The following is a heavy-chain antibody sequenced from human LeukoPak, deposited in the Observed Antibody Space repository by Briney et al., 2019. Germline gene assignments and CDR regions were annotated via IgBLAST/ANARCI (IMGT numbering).Heavy chain of an antibody. J-gene: IGHJ4*02. Sequence: GGSLRLSCAASGFTFSSYSMNWVRQAPGKGLEWVSYISSGSSTIYYADSVKGRFTISRDNAKNSLYLQMNSLRDEDTAVYYCARDLQDYVWGGYLSGSTQEDYWGQGTLVTVSS. CDR1: GFTFSSYS. V-gene: IGHV3-48*02. CDR3: ARDLQDYVWGGYLSGSTQEDY. D-gene: IGHD3-16*02. CDR2: ISSGSSTI.